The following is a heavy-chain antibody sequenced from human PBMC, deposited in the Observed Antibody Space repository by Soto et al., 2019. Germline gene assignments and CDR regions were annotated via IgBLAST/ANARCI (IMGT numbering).Heavy chain of an antibody. CDR1: GGTFSSYA. V-gene: IGHV1-69*13. Sequence: SVKVSCKASGGTFSSYAISWVRQAPGQGLEWMGGIIPIFGTANYAQKFQGRVTITADESTSTAYMELSSLRSEDTAVYYCARGRDIVVVPAATAAPNWFDPCGQGTLVTVSS. CDR2: IIPIFGTA. CDR3: ARGRDIVVVPAATAAPNWFDP. J-gene: IGHJ5*02. D-gene: IGHD2-2*01.